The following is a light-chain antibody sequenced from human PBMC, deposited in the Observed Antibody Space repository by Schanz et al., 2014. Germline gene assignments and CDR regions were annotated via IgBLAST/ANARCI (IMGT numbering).Light chain of an antibody. CDR3: QQYDSSPPYT. J-gene: IGKJ2*01. Sequence: DIVLTQSPATLSLSPGERATLSCRASQSVSSYLAWYQHIPGQAPRLLIYDTSNRATGISDRFSGSGSGTDFTLTISRLEPEDFAVYYCQQYDSSPPYTFGQGTKLEIK. CDR2: DTS. V-gene: IGKV3-20*01. CDR1: QSVSSY.